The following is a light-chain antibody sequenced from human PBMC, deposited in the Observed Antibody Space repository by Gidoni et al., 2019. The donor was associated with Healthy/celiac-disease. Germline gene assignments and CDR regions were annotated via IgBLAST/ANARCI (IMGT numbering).Light chain of an antibody. J-gene: IGLJ2*01. CDR1: SLRSYY. CDR3: NSRDSSGNLVV. V-gene: IGLV3-19*01. CDR2: GKN. Sequence: SSELTQDPAVSVALGQTVRITCQGDSLRSYYASWYQQKPGQAPVLVIYGKNNRPSGIPDRFSGSSSGYTASLTITGAQAEDEADYYCNSRDSSGNLVVFGGGTKLTVL.